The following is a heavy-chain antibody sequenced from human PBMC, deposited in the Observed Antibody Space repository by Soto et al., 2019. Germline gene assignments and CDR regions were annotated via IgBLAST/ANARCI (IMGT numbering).Heavy chain of an antibody. CDR3: ARTLPSAYYYDSGDPQEGAFDY. D-gene: IGHD3-22*01. J-gene: IGHJ4*01. CDR1: GYTFTSYG. V-gene: IGHV1-18*01. CDR2: ISAYNGNT. Sequence: GASVKVSCKASGYTFTSYGISWVRQAPGQGLEWMGWISAYNGNTNYAQKLQGRVTMTTDTSTSTAYMELRSLRSDDTAVYYCARTLPSAYYYDSGDPQEGAFDYWGQGTLVTVSS.